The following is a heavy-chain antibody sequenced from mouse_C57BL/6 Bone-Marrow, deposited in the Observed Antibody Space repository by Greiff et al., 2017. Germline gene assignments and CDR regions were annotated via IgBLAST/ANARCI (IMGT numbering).Heavy chain of an antibody. Sequence: DVKLVESGGDLVKPGGSLKLSCAASGFTFSSYGMSWVRQTPDKRLEWVATISSGGSYTYYPDSVKGRFTISRDNAKNTLYLQMSSLKSEDTAMYYCARHAGFAYWGQGTLVTVSA. J-gene: IGHJ3*01. CDR2: ISSGGSYT. V-gene: IGHV5-6*02. CDR3: ARHAGFAY. CDR1: GFTFSSYG.